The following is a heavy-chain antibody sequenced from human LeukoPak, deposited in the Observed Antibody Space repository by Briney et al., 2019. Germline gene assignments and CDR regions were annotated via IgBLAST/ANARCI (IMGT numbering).Heavy chain of an antibody. D-gene: IGHD3-22*01. CDR2: IYISGST. CDR3: VRFSDSSGYYYERPLDY. CDR1: GGSISSNY. V-gene: IGHV4-4*07. Sequence: PSETLSLTCTVSGGSISSNYWSWIRQPAGKGLEWIGRIYISGSTNYNPSLKSRVTMSLDTSKSQLSLKLNSVTAADTAVYYCVRFSDSSGYYYERPLDYWGQGTLVTVSS. J-gene: IGHJ4*02.